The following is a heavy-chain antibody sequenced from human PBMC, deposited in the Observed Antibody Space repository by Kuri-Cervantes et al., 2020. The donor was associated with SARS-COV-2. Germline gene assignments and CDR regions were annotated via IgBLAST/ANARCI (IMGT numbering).Heavy chain of an antibody. J-gene: IGHJ6*02. CDR2: ISAYNGNT. CDR3: ARTLYYYDSSGYYSSHYYYYYGMDV. Sequence: ASVKVSCKASGYTFTSYGISWVRQAPGQGLEWMGWISAYNGNTNYAQKLQGRVTMTTDTSTSTAYMELRSLRSDDTAVYYCARTLYYYDSSGYYSSHYYYYYGMDVWGQGTTVTVSS. D-gene: IGHD3-22*01. V-gene: IGHV1-18*01. CDR1: GYTFTSYG.